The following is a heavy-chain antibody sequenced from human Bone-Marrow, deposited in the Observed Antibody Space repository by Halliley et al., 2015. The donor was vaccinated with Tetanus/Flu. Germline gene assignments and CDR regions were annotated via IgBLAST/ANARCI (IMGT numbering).Heavy chain of an antibody. V-gene: IGHV3-73*01. J-gene: IGHJ4*02. Sequence: RRKATNYATAYAASVKGRFTMSRDDSRNTAYLQMNSLKPDDTAVYYCASLRGAVVPADPNDYWGQGTLFTVSS. CDR2: RRKATNYAT. CDR3: ASLRGAVVPADPNDY. D-gene: IGHD2-2*01.